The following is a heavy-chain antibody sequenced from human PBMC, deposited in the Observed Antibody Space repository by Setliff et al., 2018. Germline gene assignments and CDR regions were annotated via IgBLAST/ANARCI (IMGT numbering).Heavy chain of an antibody. CDR1: GYSISSGYI. V-gene: IGHV4-38-2*02. CDR2: IGHTGSI. Sequence: SETLSLTCTVSGYSISSGYIWGWIRQPPGKGLEWVGNIGHTGSINYNPSLKSRLTISRDTSKNQVSLKSNSVTATDTAVYYCARDLGHGGDSDYWGRGILVTVSS. J-gene: IGHJ4*02. CDR3: ARDLGHGGDSDY. D-gene: IGHD2-21*02.